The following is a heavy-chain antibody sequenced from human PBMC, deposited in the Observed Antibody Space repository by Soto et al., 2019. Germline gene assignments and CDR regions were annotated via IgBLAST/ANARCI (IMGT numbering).Heavy chain of an antibody. J-gene: IGHJ5*02. V-gene: IGHV4-31*03. CDR2: IYFSGST. D-gene: IGHD3-10*01. CDR3: ARETWASSGSLDH. Sequence: QVQLQESGPGLVKPSQTLSLTCTVSGASISSGGSYWSWIRQHPGKGLEWIGYIYFSGSTYYNPSLESRVTISLDPSKNQFSRKLSSGTAADTAVYYCARETWASSGSLDHWGQGTLVTVSS. CDR1: GASISSGGSY.